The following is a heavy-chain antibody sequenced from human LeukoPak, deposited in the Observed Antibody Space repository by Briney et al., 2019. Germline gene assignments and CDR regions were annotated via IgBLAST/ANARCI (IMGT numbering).Heavy chain of an antibody. J-gene: IGHJ6*03. CDR2: IIPIFGTE. CDR3: ARATPSYCSSTSCYTNNYYYYYYMDV. V-gene: IGHV1-69*05. D-gene: IGHD2-2*02. Sequence: SVKVSCKASGGTLSSYAISWVRQAPGQGLECMGGIIPIFGTENYAQKFQGRVTITTDESTSTAYMELSSLRSEDTAVYYCARATPSYCSSTSCYTNNYYYYYYMDVWGKGTTVTVSS. CDR1: GGTLSSYA.